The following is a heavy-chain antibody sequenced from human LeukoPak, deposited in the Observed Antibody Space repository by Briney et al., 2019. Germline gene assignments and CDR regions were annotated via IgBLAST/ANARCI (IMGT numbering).Heavy chain of an antibody. Sequence: PSETLSLTCTVSGGSISSYYWSWIRKPPGKGLEWIGYIYTSGSTNYNPSLKSRVTISVDTSKNQFSLKLSSVTAADTAVYYCARRTPLWAFDIWGQGTMVTVSS. V-gene: IGHV4-4*09. D-gene: IGHD2-2*01. CDR3: ARRTPLWAFDI. CDR1: GGSISSYY. J-gene: IGHJ3*02. CDR2: IYTSGST.